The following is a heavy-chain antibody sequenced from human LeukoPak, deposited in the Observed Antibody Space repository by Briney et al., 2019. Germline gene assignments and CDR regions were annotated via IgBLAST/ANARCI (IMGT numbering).Heavy chain of an antibody. CDR1: GDTFTDYY. J-gene: IGHJ5*02. D-gene: IGHD6-13*01. Sequence: ASVRVSCKASGDTFTDYYMHWVRQAPGQGGEGRGGINHNSGGTNYAQKFQGRVTMTRATSITTAYMELSRLTSDDTAVYFCARDGEAAAVSNWFDHWGQGTLVAVSS. CDR2: INHNSGGT. CDR3: ARDGEAAAVSNWFDH. V-gene: IGHV1-2*02.